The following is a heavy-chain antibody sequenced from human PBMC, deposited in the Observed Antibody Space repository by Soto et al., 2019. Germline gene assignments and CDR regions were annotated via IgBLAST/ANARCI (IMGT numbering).Heavy chain of an antibody. J-gene: IGHJ4*02. D-gene: IGHD3-10*01. CDR3: ARDLGAFNYGSAYFDY. Sequence: PGGSLRLSCAPSGFTFSTYGMHWVRQVPGKGLEWVAVIWYDGSNQYYADSVKGRFTISRDNSKNMLYLQMNSLRAEDTAVYYCARDLGAFNYGSAYFDYWGQGTPVTVSS. CDR1: GFTFSTYG. V-gene: IGHV3-33*01. CDR2: IWYDGSNQ.